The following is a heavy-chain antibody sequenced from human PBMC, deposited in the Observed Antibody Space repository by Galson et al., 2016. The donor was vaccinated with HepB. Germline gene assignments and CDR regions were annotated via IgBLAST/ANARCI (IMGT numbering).Heavy chain of an antibody. CDR3: VKEGYQELSDGAFDI. CDR2: INSNGGRT. V-gene: IGHV3-64D*06. CDR1: GFTFSSYS. D-gene: IGHD2-2*01. J-gene: IGHJ3*02. Sequence: SLRLSCAASGFTFSSYSMHWVRQAPGKGLEYVSGINSNGGRTYYTDPVKGRFTLSRDNSKNTVYLQMSSLRIEDTAVYFCVKEGYQELSDGAFDIWGQGTIVTVS.